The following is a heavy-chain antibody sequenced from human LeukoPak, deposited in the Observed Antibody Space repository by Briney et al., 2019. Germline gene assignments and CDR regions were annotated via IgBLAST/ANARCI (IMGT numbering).Heavy chain of an antibody. J-gene: IGHJ4*02. CDR2: ISGGGDIT. CDR3: ARGIDY. Sequence: GGSLRLSCAASGFNFANHAMSWVRQTAGKGLEWVSAISGGGDITYYADSVKGRFTISRDNAKNTLYLQMNSLRAEDTAVYYCARGIDYWGQGTLVTVSS. D-gene: IGHD3-16*01. CDR1: GFNFANHA. V-gene: IGHV3-23*01.